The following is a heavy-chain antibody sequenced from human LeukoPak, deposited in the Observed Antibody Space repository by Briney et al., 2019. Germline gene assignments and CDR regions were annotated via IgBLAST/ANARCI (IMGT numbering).Heavy chain of an antibody. J-gene: IGHJ2*01. CDR2: MSNDGSNK. CDR1: GFTFSNYA. Sequence: LGGSLRLSCAASGFTFSNYALHWVRQAPGKGLEWVAIMSNDGSNKYHADSLKGRFTISRDNSNNTLFLQMDSLRAEDTAVYYCARAFYGGYRAGFLDLWGRGTLVTVSS. CDR3: ARAFYGGYRAGFLDL. D-gene: IGHD4-23*01. V-gene: IGHV3-30-3*01.